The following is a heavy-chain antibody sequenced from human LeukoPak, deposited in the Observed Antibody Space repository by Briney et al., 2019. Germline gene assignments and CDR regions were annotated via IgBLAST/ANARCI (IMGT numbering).Heavy chain of an antibody. Sequence: GGSLRLSCAASGFTFSSYGMNWVRQAPRKGLEWVSSISSSSSYIYYADSVKGRFTISRDNAKNSLYLQMNSLRAEDTAVYYCARLYDGSAYHADHFDYWGQGTLVIVSS. CDR3: ARLYDGSAYHADHFDY. V-gene: IGHV3-21*01. CDR2: ISSSSSYI. D-gene: IGHD3-22*01. J-gene: IGHJ4*02. CDR1: GFTFSSYG.